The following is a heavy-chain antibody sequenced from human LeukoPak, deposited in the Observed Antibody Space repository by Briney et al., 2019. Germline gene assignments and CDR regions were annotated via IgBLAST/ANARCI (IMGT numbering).Heavy chain of an antibody. CDR1: GFTFSGYG. CDR2: IRYDGSNK. D-gene: IGHD2-2*01. Sequence: GGSLRLSCAASGFTFSGYGMHWVRQAPGKGLEWVAFIRYDGSNKYYAASLKGRFTISRDNSKNTLYLQMNSMRAEDTAVYYCAKDRYVSPTARRGRESDYWGQGTLVTVSS. J-gene: IGHJ4*02. CDR3: AKDRYVSPTARRGRESDY. V-gene: IGHV3-30*02.